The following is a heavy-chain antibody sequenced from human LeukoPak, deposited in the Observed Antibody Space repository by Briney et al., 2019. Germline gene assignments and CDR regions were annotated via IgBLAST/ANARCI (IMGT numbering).Heavy chain of an antibody. J-gene: IGHJ6*03. D-gene: IGHD3-10*01. CDR2: IYYSGST. V-gene: IGHV4-59*01. Sequence: SETLSLTCTVSGGSISSYYWSWIRQPPGKGLEWIGYIYYSGSTNYNPSLKSRVTISVDTSKKQFSLKLSSVPAADTAVYYCARASQRASDQLLWFGELLPPSYYYYYMDVWGKGTTVTVSS. CDR3: ARASQRASDQLLWFGELLPPSYYYYYMDV. CDR1: GGSISSYY.